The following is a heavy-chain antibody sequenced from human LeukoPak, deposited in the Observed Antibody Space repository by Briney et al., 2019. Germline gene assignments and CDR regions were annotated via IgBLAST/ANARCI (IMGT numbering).Heavy chain of an antibody. Sequence: PSETLSPTCTVSGYSISSGYYWGWIRQPPGKGLEWIGSIYHGGTTYYNPSLKSRVIISLDTSKNQFSLKLSSVTGADTAVYYCARVTSDVSWHNWFDPWGQGTLVTVSS. D-gene: IGHD2-15*01. J-gene: IGHJ5*02. V-gene: IGHV4-38-2*02. CDR3: ARVTSDVSWHNWFDP. CDR1: GYSISSGYY. CDR2: IYHGGTT.